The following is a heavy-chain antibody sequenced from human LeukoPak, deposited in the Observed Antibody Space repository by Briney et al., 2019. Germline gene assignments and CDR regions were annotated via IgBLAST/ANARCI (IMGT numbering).Heavy chain of an antibody. CDR3: TTESSGALDY. CDR2: IDTTHYT. J-gene: IGHJ4*02. D-gene: IGHD1-26*01. V-gene: IGHV3-21*01. Sequence: GGSLRLSCATSGFSFSSTFLNWVRQAPGKGLQYVSSIDTTHYTYYAGSVKGRFTISRDNAKNSLYLQMNNLKAEDTSVYYCTTESSGALDYWGQGTQVTVSS. CDR1: GFSFSSTF.